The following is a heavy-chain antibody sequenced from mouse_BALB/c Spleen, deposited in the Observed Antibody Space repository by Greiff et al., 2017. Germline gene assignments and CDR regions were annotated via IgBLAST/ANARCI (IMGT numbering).Heavy chain of an antibody. CDR3: AAAGDYDGFAY. D-gene: IGHD2-4*01. V-gene: IGHV1-87*01. Sequence: QVQLQQSGAELARPGASVKLSCKASGYTFTSYWMQWVKQRPGQGLEWIGAIYPGDGDTRYTQKFKGKATLTADKSSSTAYMQLSSLASEDSAVYYCAAAGDYDGFAYWGQGTLVTVSA. CDR1: GYTFTSYW. CDR2: IYPGDGDT. J-gene: IGHJ3*01.